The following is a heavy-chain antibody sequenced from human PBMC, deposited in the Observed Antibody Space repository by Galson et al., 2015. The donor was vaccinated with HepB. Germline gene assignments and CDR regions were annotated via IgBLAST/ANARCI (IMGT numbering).Heavy chain of an antibody. CDR3: ARDRVAGGAFDI. D-gene: IGHD2-15*01. CDR2: IYSGGST. Sequence: SLRLSCAASGFTVSSNYMSWVRQAPGKGLEWVSVIYSGGSTYYADSVKGRFTISRDNSKNTLYVQMNSLGAEDTAVYYCARDRVAGGAFDIWGQGTMVTVSS. V-gene: IGHV3-53*01. J-gene: IGHJ3*02. CDR1: GFTVSSNY.